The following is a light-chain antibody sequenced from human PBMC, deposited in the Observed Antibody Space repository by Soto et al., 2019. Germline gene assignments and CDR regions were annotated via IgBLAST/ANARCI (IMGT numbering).Light chain of an antibody. CDR2: AAF. J-gene: IGKJ1*01. CDR3: QQSYSTPRT. Sequence: DIQMTQSPSSLYASVGDRVTITCRASQIISIYVNWYQQKPGKAHKLLISAAFTLQSGVPSRFSGSVSETDFTLTISSLQPEDFATYYCQQSYSTPRTFGQGTEVEIK. CDR1: QIISIY. V-gene: IGKV1-39*01.